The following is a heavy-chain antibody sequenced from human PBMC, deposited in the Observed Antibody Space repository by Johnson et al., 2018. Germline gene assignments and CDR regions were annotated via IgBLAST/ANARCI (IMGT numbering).Heavy chain of an antibody. CDR1: GFTFSSYA. D-gene: IGHD1-1*01. Sequence: VQLVQSGGGLVQPGGSLRLSCAASGFTFSSYAMTWVRQAPGKGLEWVSGIGTTADTFYSDSVKGRFTISRKHSKNSLYLQMNSLGAGDTAVYYCARAGWHDDVGKVSYYYYYMDVWGKGTTVTVSS. CDR3: ARAGWHDDVGKVSYYYYYMDV. V-gene: IGHV3-13*01. CDR2: IGTTADT. J-gene: IGHJ6*03.